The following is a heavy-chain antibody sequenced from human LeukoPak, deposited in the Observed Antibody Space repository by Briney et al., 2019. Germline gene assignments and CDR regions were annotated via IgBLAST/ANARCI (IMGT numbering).Heavy chain of an antibody. CDR3: AKNRFSSSWYTFDY. D-gene: IGHD6-13*01. CDR2: ISYDGSNK. V-gene: IGHV3-30*18. CDR1: GFTFSSYG. J-gene: IGHJ4*02. Sequence: PGGSLRLSCAASGFTFSSYGMHWVRQAPGKGLEWVAVISYDGSNKYYADSVKGRFTISRDNSKKTLYLQMNSLRAEDTAVYYCAKNRFSSSWYTFDYWGQGTLVTVSS.